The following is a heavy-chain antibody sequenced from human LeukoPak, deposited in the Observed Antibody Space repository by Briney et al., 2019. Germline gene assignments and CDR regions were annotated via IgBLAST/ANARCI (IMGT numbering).Heavy chain of an antibody. CDR2: IGVSGGDT. J-gene: IGHJ6*02. CDR1: GFTFSSPV. Sequence: GGSLRLSCAASGFTFSSPVMSWVRQAPGKGLEWVSSIGVSGGDTYYADSVKGRFTISRDNSKNTLHLQMNSLRAEDTAVYYCAGLKGMDVWGQGTTVTVSS. V-gene: IGHV3-23*01. CDR3: AGLKGMDV.